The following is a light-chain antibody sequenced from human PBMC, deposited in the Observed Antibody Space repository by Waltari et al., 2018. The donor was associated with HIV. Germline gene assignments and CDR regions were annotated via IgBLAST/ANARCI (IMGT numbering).Light chain of an antibody. Sequence: SYVLTQPPSGAVAPGPSARINCRGNYLGSKSVHWYQQKPRSAHMLVVHADSDRPSGIPERFSGSNSGNAATLTISRVEAGDEADYYCQVWANTTDHSYVFGTGTKVTVL. V-gene: IGLV3-21*02. CDR2: ADS. J-gene: IGLJ1*01. CDR3: QVWANTTDHSYV. CDR1: YLGSKS.